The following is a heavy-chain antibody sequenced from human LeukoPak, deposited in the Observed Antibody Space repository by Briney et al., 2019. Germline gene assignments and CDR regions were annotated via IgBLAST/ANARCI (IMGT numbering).Heavy chain of an antibody. V-gene: IGHV3-9*01. D-gene: IGHD6-19*01. J-gene: IGHJ4*02. CDR2: ISWNSGSI. CDR3: AKESPRKGSGWSVFDY. CDR1: GFTFDDYA. Sequence: GGSLRLSCAASGFTFDDYAMHWVRQAPGKGLEWVSGISWNSGSIGYADSVKGRFTISRDNAKNSLYLQMNSLRAEDTVLYYCAKESPRKGSGWSVFDYWGQGTLVTVSS.